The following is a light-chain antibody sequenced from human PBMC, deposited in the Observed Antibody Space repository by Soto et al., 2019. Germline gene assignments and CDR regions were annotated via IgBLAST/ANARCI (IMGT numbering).Light chain of an antibody. Sequence: SPLIQPAPLSASPGRWSPISCPRNRSDDGRYHLVSWYSQHRGECPQLVTYEGSKRPSGVSNRFSCSKSGNTASLTISGLQAEDEADYYCCSYAGSSTDVFGTGTKVTVL. V-gene: IGLV2-23*01. CDR1: RSDDGRYHL. CDR2: EGS. J-gene: IGLJ1*01. CDR3: CSYAGSSTDV.